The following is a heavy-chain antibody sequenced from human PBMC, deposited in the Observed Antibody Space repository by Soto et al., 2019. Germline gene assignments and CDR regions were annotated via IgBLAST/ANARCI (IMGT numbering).Heavy chain of an antibody. CDR3: ARLAGLRFLEWLLYYDY. J-gene: IGHJ4*02. CDR1: GYSFTSYW. D-gene: IGHD3-3*01. Sequence: GESLKISCKGSGYSFTSYWIGWVRQMPGKGLEWMGIIYPGDSDTRYSPSFQGQVTISADKSISTAYLQWSSLKASDTAMYYCARLAGLRFLEWLLYYDYWGQGTLVTVSS. CDR2: IYPGDSDT. V-gene: IGHV5-51*01.